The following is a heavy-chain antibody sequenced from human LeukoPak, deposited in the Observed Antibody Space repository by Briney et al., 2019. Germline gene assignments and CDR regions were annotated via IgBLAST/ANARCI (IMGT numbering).Heavy chain of an antibody. CDR2: IYHSGST. D-gene: IGHD5-18*01. Sequence: KPSETLSLTCAVSGYSISSGYYWGWIRPPPRKGLEWVGSIYHSGSTYYNPSLKSRVTISVDTSKNQFSLKLSSVTAADTAVYYCARHCKQLWLLEYYYYMDVWGKGTTVTVSS. J-gene: IGHJ6*03. CDR3: ARHCKQLWLLEYYYYMDV. CDR1: GYSISSGYY. V-gene: IGHV4-38-2*01.